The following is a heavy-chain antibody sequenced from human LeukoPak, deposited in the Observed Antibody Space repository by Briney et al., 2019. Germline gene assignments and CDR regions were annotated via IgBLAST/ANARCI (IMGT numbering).Heavy chain of an antibody. Sequence: GASVKVPCKASGYTFTGYYIQWVRQAPGQGLEWMGWINPNSGGTNSAQKFQGRVTMTRDTSISTVYMELGRVRSDDTAVYYCARGAGNWNQYYFDYWGQGTLVTVSS. J-gene: IGHJ4*02. CDR1: GYTFTGYY. CDR2: INPNSGGT. D-gene: IGHD1-1*01. CDR3: ARGAGNWNQYYFDY. V-gene: IGHV1-2*02.